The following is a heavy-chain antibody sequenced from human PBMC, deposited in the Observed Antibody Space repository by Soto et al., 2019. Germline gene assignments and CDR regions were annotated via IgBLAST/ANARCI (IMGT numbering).Heavy chain of an antibody. CDR2: IIPIFGTA. CDR1: GGTFSSYA. CDR3: ARSGGSCYEATCYGMDV. D-gene: IGHD2-15*01. Sequence: SVTVSCKASGGTFSSYAISWVRQAPGQGLEWMGGIIPIFGTANYAQKFQSRVTITADESTSTAYMELSSLRSEDTAVYYCARSGGSCYEATCYGMDVWGQGTTVTVSS. J-gene: IGHJ6*02. V-gene: IGHV1-69*13.